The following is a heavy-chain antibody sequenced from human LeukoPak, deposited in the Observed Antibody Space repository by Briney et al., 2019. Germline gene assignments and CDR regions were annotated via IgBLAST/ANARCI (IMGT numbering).Heavy chain of an antibody. CDR2: IKQDGSEK. V-gene: IGHV3-7*01. CDR3: ARDSAGNDY. CDR1: GLTFSTYW. J-gene: IGHJ4*02. Sequence: GGSLRLSCAASGLTFSTYWMSWVRQAPGKGQEWVANIKQDGSEKYYVDSVKGRFTISRDNAKNSLYLQMNSLRAEDTAMYYCARDSAGNDYWGQGTLVTVSS. D-gene: IGHD6-13*01.